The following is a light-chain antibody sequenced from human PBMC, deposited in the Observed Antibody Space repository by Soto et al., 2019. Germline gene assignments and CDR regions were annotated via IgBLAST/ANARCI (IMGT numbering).Light chain of an antibody. CDR3: QQRSKWPGT. CDR2: DAS. CDR1: QSVSSY. V-gene: IGKV3-11*01. J-gene: IGKJ2*01. Sequence: EIVLTQSPATLSLSPGERATLSCRASQSVSSYLAWYQQKPGQAPRLLIYDASKRATGIPDRFSGSGSGTDFTLTISSREPEDFAVYYCQQRSKWPGTFGQGTKLEIK.